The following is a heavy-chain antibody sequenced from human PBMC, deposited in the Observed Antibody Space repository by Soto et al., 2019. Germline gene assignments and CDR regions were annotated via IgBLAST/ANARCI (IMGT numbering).Heavy chain of an antibody. CDR2: ISSSSSYI. V-gene: IGHV3-21*01. CDR3: ARGASITTNYFDY. Sequence: EVQLVESGGGLVKPGGSLRLSCAASGFTFSSYSMNWVRQAPGKGLEWVSSISSSSSYIYYADSVKGRFTISRDNAKNSLYLQMNSLRAGDTAVYYCARGASITTNYFDYWGQGTLVTVSS. D-gene: IGHD3-3*01. J-gene: IGHJ4*02. CDR1: GFTFSSYS.